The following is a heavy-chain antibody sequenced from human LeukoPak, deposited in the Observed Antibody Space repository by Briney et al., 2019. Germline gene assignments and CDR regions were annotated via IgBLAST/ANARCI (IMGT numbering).Heavy chain of an antibody. CDR1: GGSISSSSYY. J-gene: IGHJ4*02. Sequence: PSETLSLTCTVSGGSISSSSYYWSWIRQPPGTGLESIGYVYYSGSPTYGPSLNSRVTISVDTSKNQFSLKMTSVTAADTAVYYCARAPNWDRPFDSWGQGTLVTVSS. D-gene: IGHD7-27*01. V-gene: IGHV4-61*01. CDR2: VYYSGSP. CDR3: ARAPNWDRPFDS.